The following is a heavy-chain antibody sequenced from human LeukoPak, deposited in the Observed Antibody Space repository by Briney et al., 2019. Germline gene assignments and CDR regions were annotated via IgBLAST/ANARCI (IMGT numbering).Heavy chain of an antibody. J-gene: IGHJ4*02. D-gene: IGHD2-2*01. Sequence: PSETLSLTCNVSGGSFSAFYWSWIRQPPGEGLEWVGELSHTGNTNYNPSLKSRVTFSVETSKRQFSLRLKSVTAADTAVYYCAGGAYCTSINCYGFDYWGQGILVTVSS. V-gene: IGHV4-34*01. CDR1: GGSFSAFY. CDR3: AGGAYCTSINCYGFDY. CDR2: LSHTGNT.